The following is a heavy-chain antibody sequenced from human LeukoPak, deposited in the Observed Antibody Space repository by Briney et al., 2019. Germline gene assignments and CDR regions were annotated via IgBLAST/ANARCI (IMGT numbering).Heavy chain of an antibody. V-gene: IGHV1-8*01. Sequence: ASVKVSCKASGYTFTSYDINRVRQATGQGLEWMGWMNPNSGYTGYVQKFLGRVTMTRNTSISTAYMELTSLRSEDTAVYYCASGDVTVTNNFDYWGQGTLVTVSS. CDR3: ASGDVTVTNNFDY. J-gene: IGHJ4*02. CDR2: MNPNSGYT. D-gene: IGHD4-17*01. CDR1: GYTFTSYD.